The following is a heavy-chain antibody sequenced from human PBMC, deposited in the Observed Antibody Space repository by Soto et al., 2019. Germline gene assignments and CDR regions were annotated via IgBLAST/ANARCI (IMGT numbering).Heavy chain of an antibody. CDR1: GFSFSDYY. Sequence: QVRLVESGGGLVKPGGSLRLSCAASGFSFSDYYMSWIRQAPGKGLEWISYISVDSTYTNYADSVKGRFTISRDNAKKSLYLHLHSLRDDDTAVYYCARDWGLIVVPTVYGMDVWGQGPAVTVS. J-gene: IGHJ6*02. V-gene: IGHV3-11*05. CDR3: ARDWGLIVVPTVYGMDV. CDR2: ISVDSTYT. D-gene: IGHD2-2*01.